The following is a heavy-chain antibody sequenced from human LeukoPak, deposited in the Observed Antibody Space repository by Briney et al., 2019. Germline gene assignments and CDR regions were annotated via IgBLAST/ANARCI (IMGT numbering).Heavy chain of an antibody. CDR2: IWYDGSNK. CDR1: GFTFSSYG. CDR3: ARPSLLWFGDPVEGMDV. Sequence: PGRSLRLSCAASGFTFSSYGMHWVRQAPGKGLEWVAVIWYDGSNKYYADSVKGRFTISRDNSKNTLYLQMNSLRAEDTAVYYCARPSLLWFGDPVEGMDVWGQGTTVTVSS. V-gene: IGHV3-30*19. D-gene: IGHD3-10*01. J-gene: IGHJ6*02.